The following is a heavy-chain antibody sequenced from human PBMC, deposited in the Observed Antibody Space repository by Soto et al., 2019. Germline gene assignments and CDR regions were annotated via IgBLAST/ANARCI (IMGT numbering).Heavy chain of an antibody. Sequence: SETLSLTCTVSGGSISSGDYYWSWIRQPPGKGLEWIGYIYYSGSTYYNPSLKSRVTISVDTSKNQFSLKLSSVTAADTAVYYCARDRYYYDSSGYGSYGMDVRGQGTTVTVSS. CDR1: GGSISSGDYY. CDR2: IYYSGST. V-gene: IGHV4-30-4*01. D-gene: IGHD3-22*01. J-gene: IGHJ6*02. CDR3: ARDRYYYDSSGYGSYGMDV.